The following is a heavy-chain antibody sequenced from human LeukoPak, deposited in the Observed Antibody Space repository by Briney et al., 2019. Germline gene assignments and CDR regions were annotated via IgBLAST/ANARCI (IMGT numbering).Heavy chain of an antibody. CDR2: INPSGGST. D-gene: IGHD3-22*01. Sequence: GASVKVSCKASGYTFTNYYMHWVRQAPGQGLEWMGIINPSGGSTTYAQKFQGRVTITADKSTSTAYMELSSLRSEDTAVYYCARGGKPLVNYYDSSGYYPFDYWGQGTLVTVSS. J-gene: IGHJ4*02. CDR1: GYTFTNYY. V-gene: IGHV1-46*01. CDR3: ARGGKPLVNYYDSSGYYPFDY.